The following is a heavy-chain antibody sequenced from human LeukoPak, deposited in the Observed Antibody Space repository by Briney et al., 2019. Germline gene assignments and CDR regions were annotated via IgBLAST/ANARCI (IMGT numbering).Heavy chain of an antibody. CDR1: GYSFSTYW. CDR3: ARRRDYRLQDAFDI. CDR2: IYPGDSDT. J-gene: IGHJ3*02. Sequence: GESMKISCKGYGYSFSTYWIGWVRQMPGKGLEWMGIIYPGDSDTRYSPSFQGQVTISADKSISTAYLQWSSLKASDTAMYYCARRRDYRLQDAFDIWGQGTMVTVSS. V-gene: IGHV5-51*01. D-gene: IGHD5-24*01.